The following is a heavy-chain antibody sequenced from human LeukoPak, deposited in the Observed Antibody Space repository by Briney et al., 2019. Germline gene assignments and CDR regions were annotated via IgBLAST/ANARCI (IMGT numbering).Heavy chain of an antibody. CDR1: GFTVSSNY. CDR2: IYSGGNT. CDR3: ARRVATDFHFDY. D-gene: IGHD5-12*01. J-gene: IGHJ4*02. Sequence: GGSLRLSCAASGFTVSSNYMTWVRQAPGKGLECVSTIYSGGNTYYADSVKGRFTISRDNSKNTLYLQMNSLRAEDTAVYYCARRVATDFHFDYWGQGTLVTVSS. V-gene: IGHV3-66*04.